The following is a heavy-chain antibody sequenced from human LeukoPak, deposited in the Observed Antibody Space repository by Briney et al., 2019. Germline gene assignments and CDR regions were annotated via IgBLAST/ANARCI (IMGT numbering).Heavy chain of an antibody. D-gene: IGHD5-24*01. CDR3: AKGEYHQDGIGENRFDN. V-gene: IGHV3-23*01. CDR1: GFTFDNYA. CDR2: ISGSGGST. Sequence: GGSLSLSCAASGFTFDNYAMTWVRQGPGKGLEWIATISGSGGSTYYADSVKGRFTIFRDNSKNTLYLQVNSLRPEDTAVYYCAKGEYHQDGIGENRFDNWGQGALVTVSS. J-gene: IGHJ4*02.